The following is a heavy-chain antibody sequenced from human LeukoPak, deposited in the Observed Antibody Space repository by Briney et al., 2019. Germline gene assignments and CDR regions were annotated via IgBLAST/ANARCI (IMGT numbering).Heavy chain of an antibody. D-gene: IGHD3-9*01. Sequence: ASVKVSCKASGYTFTSYGISWVRQAPGQGLEWMGWISGYNGNTNYAQKAQVRVIMTTDTSTSTAYMELRSLRSDDTAVYYCARSYYDILTGRDALDIWGQGTRVTVSS. CDR1: GYTFTSYG. CDR2: ISGYNGNT. V-gene: IGHV1-18*01. J-gene: IGHJ3*02. CDR3: ARSYYDILTGRDALDI.